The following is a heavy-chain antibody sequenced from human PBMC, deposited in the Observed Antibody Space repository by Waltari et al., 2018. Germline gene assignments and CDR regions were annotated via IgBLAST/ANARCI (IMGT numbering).Heavy chain of an antibody. V-gene: IGHV4-34*01. Sequence: QVQLQQWGAGLLKPSETLSLTCAVYGGSFSGYYWSWIRQPPGKGLEWIGEINHSGSTNYNPSLKRRVTISVDTSKNQFSLKLSSVTAADTAVYYCARAHRRDGYSLDYWGQGTLVTVSS. CDR1: GGSFSGYY. CDR3: ARAHRRDGYSLDY. J-gene: IGHJ4*02. CDR2: INHSGST. D-gene: IGHD5-18*01.